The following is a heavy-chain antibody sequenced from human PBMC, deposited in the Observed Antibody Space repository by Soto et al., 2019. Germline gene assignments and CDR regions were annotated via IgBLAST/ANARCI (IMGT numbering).Heavy chain of an antibody. CDR2: IHAGNGNT. J-gene: IGHJ4*02. D-gene: IGHD6-19*01. Sequence: ASVKVSCKASGYTFTTYAMHWVRQAPGQRPEWMGWIHAGNGNTKYSQNFQGRVTITRDTSASTGYMELSSLRSEDTAVYYCARAVAVAADFDYWGQGTLVTVPS. CDR3: ARAVAVAADFDY. V-gene: IGHV1-3*01. CDR1: GYTFTTYA.